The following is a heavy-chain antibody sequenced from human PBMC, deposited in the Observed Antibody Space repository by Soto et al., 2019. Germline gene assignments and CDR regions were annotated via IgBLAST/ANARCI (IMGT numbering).Heavy chain of an antibody. V-gene: IGHV1-69*12. CDR2: IIPIFGTA. CDR3: ARGLYSSSWYANYYYGMDV. Sequence: QVQLVQSGAEVKKPGSSVKVSCKASGGTFSSYAISWVRQAPGQGLEWMGGIIPIFGTANYAQKFQGRVTITADESTRTAYMELSSLRSEDTAVYYCARGLYSSSWYANYYYGMDVWGQGTTVTVSS. J-gene: IGHJ6*02. D-gene: IGHD6-13*01. CDR1: GGTFSSYA.